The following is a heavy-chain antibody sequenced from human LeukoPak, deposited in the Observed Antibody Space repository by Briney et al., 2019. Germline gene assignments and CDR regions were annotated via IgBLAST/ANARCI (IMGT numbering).Heavy chain of an antibody. CDR1: GFSFSSYG. V-gene: IGHV3-30*02. CDR3: ARSPPDLLWLGELY. CDR2: IPSDGSNK. J-gene: IGHJ4*02. D-gene: IGHD3-10*01. Sequence: GGSLRLSCAASGFSFSSYGLHWVRQAPGKGLEWVAFIPSDGSNKYYADSVKGRFTISRDNSKNTLYLQMNSLRAEDTAVYYCARSPPDLLWLGELYWGQGTLVTVSS.